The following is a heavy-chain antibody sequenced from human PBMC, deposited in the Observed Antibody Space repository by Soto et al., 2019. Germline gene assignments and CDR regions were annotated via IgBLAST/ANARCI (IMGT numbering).Heavy chain of an antibody. D-gene: IGHD3-10*01. J-gene: IGHJ4*02. CDR2: ISSSSSTI. CDR1: GFTFSSYS. V-gene: IGHV3-48*01. Sequence: GGSLRLSCAASGFTFSSYSMNWVRQAPGKGLEWVSYISSSSSTIYYADSVKGRFTISRNNAKNSLYLQMNSLRAEDTAVYYCARDTLWFGESPIWGQGTLVTVSS. CDR3: ARDTLWFGESPI.